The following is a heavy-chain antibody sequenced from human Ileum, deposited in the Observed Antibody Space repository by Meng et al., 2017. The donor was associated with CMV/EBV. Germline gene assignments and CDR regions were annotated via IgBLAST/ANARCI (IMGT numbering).Heavy chain of an antibody. Sequence: GSLRLSCTVSGGSISSSSYYWGWIRQPPGKGLEWIGNIYYSGFTYYNPSLKSRVTISIDTSKTQFSMKLSSVTAADTAVYYCARVPYDSRGYGYFAYWGQGTLVTVSS. D-gene: IGHD3-22*01. CDR2: IYYSGFT. CDR3: ARVPYDSRGYGYFAY. J-gene: IGHJ4*02. V-gene: IGHV4-39*07. CDR1: GGSISSSSYY.